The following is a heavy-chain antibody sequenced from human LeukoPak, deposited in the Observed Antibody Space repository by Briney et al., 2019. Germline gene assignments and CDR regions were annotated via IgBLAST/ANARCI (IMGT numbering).Heavy chain of an antibody. CDR1: GYTFTGYY. D-gene: IGHD3-16*01. CDR3: ARDSLEGDSYYYYYMDV. Sequence: ASVKVPCKASGYTFTGYYMHWVRQAPGQGLEWMGWINPKSAGTNFAQKFQGRVTLTRDTSINTAYMELSSLRSDDTAVYYCARDSLEGDSYYYYYMDVWGQGTTVTVSS. J-gene: IGHJ6*03. V-gene: IGHV1-2*02. CDR2: INPKSAGT.